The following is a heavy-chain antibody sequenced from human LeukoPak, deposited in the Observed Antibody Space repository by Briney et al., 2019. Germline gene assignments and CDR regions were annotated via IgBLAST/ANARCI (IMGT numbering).Heavy chain of an antibody. D-gene: IGHD6-13*01. CDR1: GGTFSSYA. J-gene: IGHJ4*02. V-gene: IGHV1-69*13. Sequence: SVKVSCKASGGTFSSYAISWVRQAPGQGLEWMGGIIPIFGTANYAQKFQGRATITADESTSTAYMELSSLRSEDTAVYYCARGSSSNSWYFDYWGQGTLATVSS. CDR3: ARGSSSNSWYFDY. CDR2: IIPIFGTA.